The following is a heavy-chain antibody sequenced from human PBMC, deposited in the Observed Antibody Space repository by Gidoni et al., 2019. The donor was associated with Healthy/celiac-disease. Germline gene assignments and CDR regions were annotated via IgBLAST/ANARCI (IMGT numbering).Heavy chain of an antibody. J-gene: IGHJ4*02. Sequence: EVQLVESGGGLVKPGGSLRLYCAASGFTFSNAWMSWVRQATGKGLEWVGRIKSKTDGGTTDYAAPVKGRFTISRDDSKNTLYLQMNSLKTEDTAVYYCTTDSGVASPDYWGQGTLVTVSS. CDR1: GFTFSNAW. CDR3: TTDSGVASPDY. CDR2: IKSKTDGGTT. V-gene: IGHV3-15*01. D-gene: IGHD1-26*01.